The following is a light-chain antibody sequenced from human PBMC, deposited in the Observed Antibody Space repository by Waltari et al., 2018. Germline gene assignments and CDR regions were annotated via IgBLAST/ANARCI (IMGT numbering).Light chain of an antibody. J-gene: IGKJ1*01. CDR1: QDIRHF. CDR2: DSS. Sequence: DIQMTQSPSSLSASVGDRVTITRQASQDIRHFLNWYQQKPGKAPNLLIYDSSNLETGVPSRFSGSGSGTDFTLTISTLQPEDIGTYYCQHYDNFPLARTFGQGTKVEIK. CDR3: QHYDNFPLART. V-gene: IGKV1-33*01.